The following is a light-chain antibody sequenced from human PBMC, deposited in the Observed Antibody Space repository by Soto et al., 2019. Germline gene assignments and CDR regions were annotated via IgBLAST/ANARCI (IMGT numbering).Light chain of an antibody. V-gene: IGKV1-39*01. CDR3: QQSYTTPYT. CDR2: IAS. Sequence: DIQMTQSPSSLSASVGDTVTITCRASQSISTYLNWFQQKPGKAPKLLLYIASNLQRGVPSRFSGSGSGTDFALTISGLQPDDFATYYCQQSYTTPYTFGPGTKLEI. CDR1: QSISTY. J-gene: IGKJ2*01.